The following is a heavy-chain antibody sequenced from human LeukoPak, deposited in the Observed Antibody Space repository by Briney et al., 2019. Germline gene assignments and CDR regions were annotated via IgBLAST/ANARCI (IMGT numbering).Heavy chain of an antibody. CDR3: ARDEQYQLMILDF. D-gene: IGHD3-16*01. V-gene: IGHV1-18*04. CDR1: GFTFSDHF. CDR2: ISALNGNA. J-gene: IGHJ4*02. Sequence: GGSLRLSCAASGFTFSDHFMDWVRQAPGQGLEWMGWISALNGNANYAHKFRGRVTLTRDTSTGTAYMELRSLKSDDTAVYYCARDEQYQLMILDFWGQGTLITVSS.